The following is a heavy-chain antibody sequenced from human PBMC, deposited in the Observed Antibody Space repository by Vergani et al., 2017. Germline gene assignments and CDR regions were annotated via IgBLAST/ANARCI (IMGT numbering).Heavy chain of an antibody. CDR2: IHSDGIKQ. J-gene: IGHJ4*02. Sequence: VESGGGVVRPGGSLRLSCTTSGFSLNGYARHWVRQAPGKGLGGVAVIHSDGIKQYFVDSVEGRFTLSRDKSRNTVYLQMNRLRSEDTAIYYCAKEKVPYGSGSYILDHWGPGTLVTVSS. V-gene: IGHV3-30*02. D-gene: IGHD3-10*01. CDR3: AKEKVPYGSGSYILDH. CDR1: GFSLNGYA.